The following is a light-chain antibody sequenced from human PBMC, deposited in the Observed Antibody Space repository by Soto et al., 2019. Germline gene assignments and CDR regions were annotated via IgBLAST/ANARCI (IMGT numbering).Light chain of an antibody. CDR1: RNVGSN. J-gene: IGKJ2*01. CDR2: YAS. CDR3: QQYNNWPPYT. V-gene: IGKV3-15*01. Sequence: EIVMTQSPATLYVSPGERATLSCRASRNVGSNLAWYQHKPGQAPRLLIYYASTRATGVPARFSGSGSGTEFALTISILQSEDFAVYYCQQYNNWPPYTFGQGTKLEIE.